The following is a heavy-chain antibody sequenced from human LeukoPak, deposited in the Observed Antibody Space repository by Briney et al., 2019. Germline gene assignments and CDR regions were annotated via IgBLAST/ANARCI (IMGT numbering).Heavy chain of an antibody. J-gene: IGHJ5*02. CDR3: ARDSGTTGEVKFDP. D-gene: IGHD3-10*01. CDR1: GGSISSY. CDR2: IYGSGTT. Sequence: PSETLSLTCTASGGSISSYWSWIRQPAGKGLEWIGRIYGSGTTTYNPSLKSRVSMSIDTSKNQFSLKLMSVTAADTAVYYCARDSGTTGEVKFDPWGQGTLVTVSS. V-gene: IGHV4-4*07.